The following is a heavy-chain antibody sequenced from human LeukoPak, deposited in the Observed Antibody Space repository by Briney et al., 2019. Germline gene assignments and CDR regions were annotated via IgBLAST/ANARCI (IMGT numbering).Heavy chain of an antibody. CDR1: GGSFSGYY. Sequence: SETLSLTCAVYGGSFSGYYWSWIRQPPVKGLEWIGEINHSGSTNYNPSLKSRVTISVDTSKNQFSLKLSSVTAADTAVYYCARGNDSSGYYPSHYYYYYGMDVWGQGTTVTVSS. CDR2: INHSGST. CDR3: ARGNDSSGYYPSHYYYYYGMDV. V-gene: IGHV4-34*01. J-gene: IGHJ6*02. D-gene: IGHD3-22*01.